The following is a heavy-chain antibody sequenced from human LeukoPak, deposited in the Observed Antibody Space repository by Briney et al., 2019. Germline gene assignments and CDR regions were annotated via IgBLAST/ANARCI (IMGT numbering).Heavy chain of an antibody. CDR3: APRSHYYDSSGYYDAFDY. V-gene: IGHV1-24*01. D-gene: IGHD3-22*01. CDR2: FDPEDGET. Sequence: ASVKVSCKVSGYTLTELSINWVRQAPGKGLEWMGGFDPEDGETIYAQKFQGRVTMTADPSTDTAYMELSSLRSEDTAVYYCAPRSHYYDSSGYYDAFDYWGQGTLVTVSS. CDR1: GYTLTELS. J-gene: IGHJ4*02.